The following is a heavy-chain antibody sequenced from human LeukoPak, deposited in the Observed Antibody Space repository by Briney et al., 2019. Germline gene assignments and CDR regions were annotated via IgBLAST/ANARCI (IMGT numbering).Heavy chain of an antibody. CDR2: IYSGGST. CDR3: LPGRWFGELFEYFDY. J-gene: IGHJ4*02. V-gene: IGHV3-66*01. CDR1: GFTVSSNY. Sequence: GGSLRLSCAASGFTVSSNYMSWVRQAPGKGLEWVSVIYSGGSTYYADSVKGRFTISRDNSKNTLYLQMNSLRAEDTAVYYCLPGRWFGELFEYFDYWGQGTLVTVSS. D-gene: IGHD3-10*01.